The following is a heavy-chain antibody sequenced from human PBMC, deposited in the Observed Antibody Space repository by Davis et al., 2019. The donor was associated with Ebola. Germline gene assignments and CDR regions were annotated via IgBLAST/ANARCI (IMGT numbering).Heavy chain of an antibody. CDR3: ARVLYSGSPHGTF. J-gene: IGHJ4*02. Sequence: GESLKISCAASGFTFSSYGMHWVRQAPGKGLEWVAVISYDGSNKYYADSVKGRFTISRDNAKNSLYLQMNSLRAEDTAVYYCARVLYSGSPHGTFWGQGTLVTVSS. CDR1: GFTFSSYG. D-gene: IGHD1-26*01. V-gene: IGHV3-30*03. CDR2: ISYDGSNK.